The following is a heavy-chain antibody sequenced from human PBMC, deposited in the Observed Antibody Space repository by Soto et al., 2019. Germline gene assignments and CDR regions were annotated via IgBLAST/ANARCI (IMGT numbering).Heavy chain of an antibody. CDR2: INPNSGGT. D-gene: IGHD3-22*01. Sequence: QVQLVQSGAAVKKPGASVKVSCKASGYTFTDYYVHWVRQAPGQGLEWMGWINPNSGGTKSAQKFQGRVTMTRDTSIRTAYMELSRLRSDDPAVYYCARRKGDYYDSSGYHYYFDYWGQGTLVTVSS. V-gene: IGHV1-2*02. CDR3: ARRKGDYYDSSGYHYYFDY. J-gene: IGHJ4*02. CDR1: GYTFTDYY.